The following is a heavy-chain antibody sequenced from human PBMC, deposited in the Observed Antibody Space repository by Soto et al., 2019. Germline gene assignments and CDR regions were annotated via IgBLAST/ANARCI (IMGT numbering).Heavy chain of an antibody. J-gene: IGHJ3*02. CDR2: INHSGST. Sequence: SETLSLTCAVYGGSFSGYYWSWIRQPPGKGLEWIGEINHSGSTNYNPSLKSRVTISVDTSKNQFSLKLSSVTAADTAVYYCARGNLPNRKYCSGGSCYSAAFDIWGQGTMVTVSS. V-gene: IGHV4-34*01. CDR3: ARGNLPNRKYCSGGSCYSAAFDI. CDR1: GGSFSGYY. D-gene: IGHD2-15*01.